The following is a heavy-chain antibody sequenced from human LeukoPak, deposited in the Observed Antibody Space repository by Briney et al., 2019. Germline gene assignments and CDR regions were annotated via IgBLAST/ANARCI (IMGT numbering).Heavy chain of an antibody. CDR2: IRSRANNYAT. J-gene: IGHJ4*02. CDR1: GFTFSGSA. CDR3: TTGSAY. Sequence: PGGSLRLSCAASGFTFSGSAIYWVRQASGKGLEWVGRIRSRANNYATAYAASVQGRFTISRDDSKNTAFLQMNSLKTEDTAVYYCTTGSAYWGQGTLVTVSS. D-gene: IGHD7-27*01. V-gene: IGHV3-73*01.